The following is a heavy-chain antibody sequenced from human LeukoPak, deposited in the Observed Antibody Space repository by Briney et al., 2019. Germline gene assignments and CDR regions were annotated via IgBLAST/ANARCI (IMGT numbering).Heavy chain of an antibody. CDR1: GFTFSSYE. CDR3: ASSGYSYGLFDY. D-gene: IGHD5-18*01. Sequence: GGSLRLSCAASGFTFSSYEMNWVRQAPGKGLEWVSYISSSGSTIYYADSVKGRFTISRDNAKNSLYLQMNSLRAEDTAVYYCASSGYSYGLFDYWGQGILVTVSS. CDR2: ISSSGSTI. V-gene: IGHV3-48*03. J-gene: IGHJ4*02.